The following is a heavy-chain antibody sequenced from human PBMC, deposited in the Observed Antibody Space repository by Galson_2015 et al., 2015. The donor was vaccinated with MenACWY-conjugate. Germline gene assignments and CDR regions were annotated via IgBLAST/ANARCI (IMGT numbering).Heavy chain of an antibody. J-gene: IGHJ4*02. V-gene: IGHV3-30*02. CDR1: GFTFSSYG. D-gene: IGHD6-19*01. CDR3: AKDGQWLVGGEYYFDY. Sequence: SLRLSCAASGFTFSSYGMHWVRQAPGKGLEWVAFIRYDGSNKYYADSVKGRFTISRDNSKNTLYLQMNSLRAEDTAVYYCAKDGQWLVGGEYYFDYWGQGTLVTVSS. CDR2: IRYDGSNK.